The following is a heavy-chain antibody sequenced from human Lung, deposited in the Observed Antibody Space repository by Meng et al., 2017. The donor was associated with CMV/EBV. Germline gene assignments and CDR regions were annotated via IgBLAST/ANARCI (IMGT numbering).Heavy chain of an antibody. V-gene: IGHV4-59*08. Sequence: GSLRLSCAVSGGVINVYYWSWIRQPPGKGLEWVGSISYDGTTSYNPSLNSRVTISLDTSKSQFSLNLTSVTAADTALYYCAGQLPSGEYVHHWLDHWGQGTXVTVSS. D-gene: IGHD3-10*01. CDR2: ISYDGTT. J-gene: IGHJ5*01. CDR1: GGVINVYY. CDR3: AGQLPSGEYVHHWLDH.